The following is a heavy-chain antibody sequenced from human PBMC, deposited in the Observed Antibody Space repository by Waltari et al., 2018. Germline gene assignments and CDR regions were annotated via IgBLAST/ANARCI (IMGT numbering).Heavy chain of an antibody. D-gene: IGHD4-17*01. V-gene: IGHV4-61*02. CDR3: AGQGDYYAFDI. J-gene: IGHJ3*02. Sequence: QVQLQESGPGLVKPSQTLSLTCTVSGGSISSGTYYWTWIRQPAGKGLEWIGRIYTSGRTNYHPSLKSRRIISVDTSKNQFSLKLTSVTAADTAVYYCAGQGDYYAFDIWGQGTMLTVSS. CDR2: IYTSGRT. CDR1: GGSISSGTYY.